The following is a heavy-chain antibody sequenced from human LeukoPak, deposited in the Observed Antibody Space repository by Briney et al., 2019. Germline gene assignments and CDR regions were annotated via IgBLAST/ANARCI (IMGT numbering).Heavy chain of an antibody. CDR1: GFTFSDYS. D-gene: IGHD3-22*01. CDR3: ARAPSFKTGYYYFFDY. CDR2: IGFSVNTK. Sequence: GGSLRLSCAASGFTFSDYSMNWVRQAPGKGVEWVSYIGFSVNTKYYGDSVKGRFTISRDNAKNSLYRHMDSLRAEDTAVYYCARAPSFKTGYYYFFDYWGQGVLVTVSS. J-gene: IGHJ4*01. V-gene: IGHV3-48*04.